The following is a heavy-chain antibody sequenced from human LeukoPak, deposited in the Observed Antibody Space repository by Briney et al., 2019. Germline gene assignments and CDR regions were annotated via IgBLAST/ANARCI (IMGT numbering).Heavy chain of an antibody. V-gene: IGHV1-18*01. CDR2: ISAYNGNT. D-gene: IGHD3-10*01. CDR3: ARVMGYSMVRGVIKGFDY. J-gene: IGHJ4*02. Sequence: ASVKVSCKASGYTFTSYGISWVRQAPGQGLEWMGWISAYNGNTNYAQKLQGRVTMTTDTSTSTAYMELRSLRSDDTAVYYCARVMGYSMVRGVIKGFDYWGQGTLVTVSS. CDR1: GYTFTSYG.